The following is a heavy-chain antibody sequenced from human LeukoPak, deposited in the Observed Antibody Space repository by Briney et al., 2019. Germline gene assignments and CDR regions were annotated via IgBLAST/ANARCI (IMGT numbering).Heavy chain of an antibody. Sequence: PGGSLRLSCAASGFTFSSYAMSWVRQAPGKGLEWVANIKQDGSLKYYVDSLKGRFTISRDNAKTSVYLQMSSLRAEDTAVYFCARIGYSSSSFDYWGQGTLVTVSS. CDR3: ARIGYSSSSFDY. CDR2: IKQDGSLK. D-gene: IGHD6-6*01. CDR1: GFTFSSYA. J-gene: IGHJ4*02. V-gene: IGHV3-7*01.